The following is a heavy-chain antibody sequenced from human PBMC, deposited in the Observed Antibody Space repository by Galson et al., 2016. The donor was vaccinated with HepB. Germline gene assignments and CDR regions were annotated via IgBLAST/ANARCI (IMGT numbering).Heavy chain of an antibody. V-gene: IGHV3-7*01. CDR2: IKPDGSDA. CDR1: GFTFKNYW. D-gene: IGHD3-16*01. CDR3: ATTRLSDN. Sequence: SLRLSCAASGFTFKNYWMSWVRQAPGKGLEWVANIKPDGSDANYVDSVRGRFTISRGNAKNSLFLQMNVVRAEDTAVYYCATTRLSDNWGQGTLVTVSS. J-gene: IGHJ4*02.